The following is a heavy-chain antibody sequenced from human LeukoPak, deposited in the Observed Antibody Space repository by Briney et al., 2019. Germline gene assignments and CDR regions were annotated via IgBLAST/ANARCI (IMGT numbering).Heavy chain of an antibody. V-gene: IGHV4-39*01. CDR1: GGSISSSSYY. Sequence: SETLSLTCTVSGGSISSSSYYWAWIRQPPGRGLEWVGTIYYSGSTNCNPSLKSRLTISVDTSKNQFSLRLSSVTAADSAVYYCVRQSGFSMIVVVFDYWGQGTLVTVSS. CDR3: VRQSGFSMIVVVFDY. D-gene: IGHD3-22*01. CDR2: IYYSGST. J-gene: IGHJ4*02.